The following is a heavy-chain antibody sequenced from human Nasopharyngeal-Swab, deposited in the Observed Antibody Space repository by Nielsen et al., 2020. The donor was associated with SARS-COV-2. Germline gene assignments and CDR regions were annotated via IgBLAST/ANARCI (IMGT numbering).Heavy chain of an antibody. V-gene: IGHV3-30-3*01. CDR3: ARGGFRSTIVVPAALSGY. Sequence: GGSLRLSCEASGFTFSSYAMPWVRQAPGKGLEWVAVISYDGSNTYYADSVKGRFTISRDNSKNTLYVQMNSLRAEDTAVYYCARGGFRSTIVVPAALSGYWGQGTLVTVSS. CDR2: ISYDGSNT. J-gene: IGHJ4*02. CDR1: GFTFSSYA. D-gene: IGHD2-2*01.